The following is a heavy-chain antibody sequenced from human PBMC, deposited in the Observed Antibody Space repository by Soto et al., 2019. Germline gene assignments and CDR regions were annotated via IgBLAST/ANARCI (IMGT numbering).Heavy chain of an antibody. J-gene: IGHJ6*02. CDR3: ARQVPPYYYGSGSSSPTYYYYGMDV. V-gene: IGHV5-51*01. CDR1: GYSFTSYW. D-gene: IGHD3-10*01. CDR2: IYPGDSDT. Sequence: GESLKISCKGSGYSFTSYWIGWVRQMPGKGLEWMGIIYPGDSDTRYSPSFQGQVTISADKSISTAYLQWSSLKASDTAMYYCARQVPPYYYGSGSSSPTYYYYGMDVWGQGTTVTVSS.